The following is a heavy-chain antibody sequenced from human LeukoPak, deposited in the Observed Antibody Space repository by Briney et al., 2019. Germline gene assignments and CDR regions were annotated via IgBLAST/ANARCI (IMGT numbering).Heavy chain of an antibody. J-gene: IGHJ4*02. CDR1: GFTFSSYG. CDR3: AKGSDYPDN. Sequence: HAGGSLRLSCAASGFTFSSYGMPWVRQAPGKGLKWVAVISYDGSNKYYADSVKGRFTISRDNSKNTLYLQMNSLRAEDTCVYYCAKGSDYPDNWGQGTLVTVSS. V-gene: IGHV3-30*18. CDR2: ISYDGSNK.